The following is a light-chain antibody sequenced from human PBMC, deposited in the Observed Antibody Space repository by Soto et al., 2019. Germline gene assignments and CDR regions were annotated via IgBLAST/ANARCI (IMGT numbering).Light chain of an antibody. Sequence: QSALTQPASVSGSPGQSITISCTGTSSDVGGYNYVSWYQQHPGKAPKLMIYEVTNRPSGVSNRFSGSKSGNTASLTISGLQAEDEADYYCSSYTSRITRVFGNRTKVTVL. J-gene: IGLJ1*01. CDR3: SSYTSRITRV. CDR2: EVT. V-gene: IGLV2-14*01. CDR1: SSDVGGYNY.